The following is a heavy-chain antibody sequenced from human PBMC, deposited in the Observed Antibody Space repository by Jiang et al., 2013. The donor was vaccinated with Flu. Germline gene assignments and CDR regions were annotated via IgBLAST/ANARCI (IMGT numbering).Heavy chain of an antibody. CDR3: ASGSKNLMPWEFSY. J-gene: IGHJ4*02. CDR1: GFTFSSFE. D-gene: IGHD1-26*01. Sequence: VQLLESGGGLVQPGGSLRLSCVASGFTFSSFEMNWVRQAPGKGLEWVSYISAAGSTIYYADSMRGRFTISRDNAKNSLYLQMNSLRAEDTAVYYCASGSKNLMPWEFSYWGQGTLATVSS. V-gene: IGHV3-48*03. CDR2: ISAAGSTI.